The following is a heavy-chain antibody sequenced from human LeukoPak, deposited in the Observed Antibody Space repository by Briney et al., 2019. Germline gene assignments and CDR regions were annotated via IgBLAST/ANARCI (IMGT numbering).Heavy chain of an antibody. CDR2: FDPEDGET. Sequence: ASVKVSCKVSGYTLTELSMHWVRQAPGKGLEWMGGFDPEDGETIYAQKFQGRVTMTEDTSTDTAYMELSSLRSEDTAVYYCATDPYGRPRIAAAQDYWGQGTLVTVSS. J-gene: IGHJ4*02. V-gene: IGHV1-24*01. D-gene: IGHD6-13*01. CDR1: GYTLTELS. CDR3: ATDPYGRPRIAAAQDY.